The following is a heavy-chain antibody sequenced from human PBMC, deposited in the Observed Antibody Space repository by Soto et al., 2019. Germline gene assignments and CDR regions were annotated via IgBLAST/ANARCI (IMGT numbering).Heavy chain of an antibody. Sequence: SGPTLVNPTQTLTLTCTFSGFSLSTSGVGVGWIRQPPGKALEWLALIYWDDDKRYSPSLKSRLTITKDTSKNQVVLTMTNMDPVDTATYYCARDARSGYYTLGAFDIWGQGTMVTVSS. CDR2: IYWDDDK. CDR1: GFSLSTSGVG. CDR3: ARDARSGYYTLGAFDI. D-gene: IGHD3-3*01. J-gene: IGHJ3*02. V-gene: IGHV2-5*02.